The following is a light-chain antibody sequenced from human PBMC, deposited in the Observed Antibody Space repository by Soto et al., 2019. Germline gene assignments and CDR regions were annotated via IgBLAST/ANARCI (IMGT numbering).Light chain of an antibody. J-gene: IGKJ1*01. CDR3: QQYNSYSWT. V-gene: IGKV3-15*01. CDR2: GAS. Sequence: ILLTHSPLTLSLSNGERAALYCMASQSVSSNLAWYQQKPGQAPRLLIYGASTRATGIPARFSGSGSGTEFTLTISSLQPDDFATYYCQQYNSYSWTFGQGTKVDIK. CDR1: QSVSSN.